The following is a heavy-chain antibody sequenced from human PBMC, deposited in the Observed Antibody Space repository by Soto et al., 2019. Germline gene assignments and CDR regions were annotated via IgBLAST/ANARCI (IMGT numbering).Heavy chain of an antibody. Sequence: QGQLVQSGAEVKKPGSSVKVSCKASGGTFSSYAISWVRQAPGQGLEWMGGIIPIFGTANYAQKFQGRVTITADETTSTAYRGRSSLRSEDTDVYYWARGAAMVTGDGMDVWGQGTTVTVS. V-gene: IGHV1-69*01. CDR3: ARGAAMVTGDGMDV. CDR2: IIPIFGTA. D-gene: IGHD5-18*01. CDR1: GGTFSSYA. J-gene: IGHJ6*02.